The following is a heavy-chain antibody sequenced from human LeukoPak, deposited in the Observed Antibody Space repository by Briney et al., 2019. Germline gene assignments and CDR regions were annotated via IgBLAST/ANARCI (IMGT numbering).Heavy chain of an antibody. V-gene: IGHV4-59*08. D-gene: IGHD4-17*01. CDR2: IFYSGTT. Sequence: PSETLSLTCSVSGGSISSYYGSWIRQPPGMGLEWIGYIFYSGTTNYNPSLKSRVTISVDTSKNQFSLKVTSVTAADTAVYYCARHGNDYGDCWFDYWGLGNLVIVSS. CDR3: ARHGNDYGDCWFDY. CDR1: GGSISSYY. J-gene: IGHJ4*02.